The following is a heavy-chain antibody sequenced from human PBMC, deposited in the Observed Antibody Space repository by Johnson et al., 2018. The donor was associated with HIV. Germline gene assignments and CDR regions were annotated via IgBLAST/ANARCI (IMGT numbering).Heavy chain of an antibody. Sequence: QVQLVESGGGLIQPGGSLRLSCAPSGFTFNSYGMHWVRQAPGKGLEWVALIWYDGSNKYYADSVKGRFTISRDNSKNTLYLQMNSLRAEDTAVYYCANFYTDNTLGLFGAFDIWGQGTMVTVSS. CDR1: GFTFNSYG. J-gene: IGHJ3*02. CDR3: ANFYTDNTLGLFGAFDI. D-gene: IGHD1-1*01. V-gene: IGHV3-30*02. CDR2: IWYDGSNK.